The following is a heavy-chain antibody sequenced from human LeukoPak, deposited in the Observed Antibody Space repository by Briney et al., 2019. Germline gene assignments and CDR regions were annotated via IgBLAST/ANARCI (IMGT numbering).Heavy chain of an antibody. D-gene: IGHD1-14*01. CDR3: TTFDM. V-gene: IGHV3-30*03. CDR1: GVTFTNYG. CDR2: ISSDGSNI. J-gene: IGHJ3*02. Sequence: GGSLILSSAASGVTFTNYGICWFRLAPGKGLEWVAVISSDGSNIHYADSVKGRFTISRDDSKNTLYLQMNSLRVDDTALYYCTTFDMWGQGTMVTVSS.